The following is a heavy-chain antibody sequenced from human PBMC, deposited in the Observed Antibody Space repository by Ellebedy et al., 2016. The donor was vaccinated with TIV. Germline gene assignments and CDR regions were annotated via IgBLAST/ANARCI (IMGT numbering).Heavy chain of an antibody. CDR2: INPNSGGT. J-gene: IGHJ5*02. CDR1: GYTFTGYY. D-gene: IGHD2-2*01. Sequence: ASVKVSCKASGYTFTGYYMHWVRQAPGQRLEWMGWINPNSGGTNYAQKFQGRVTMTRDTSISTAYMELSRLRSDDTAVYYCARDPCSSTSCPWSDPWGQGTLVTVSS. V-gene: IGHV1-2*02. CDR3: ARDPCSSTSCPWSDP.